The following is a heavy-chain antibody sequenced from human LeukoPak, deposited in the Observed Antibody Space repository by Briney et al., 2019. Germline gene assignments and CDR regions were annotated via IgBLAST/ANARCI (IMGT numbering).Heavy chain of an antibody. CDR1: GFTFDDYA. CDR2: ISWNSGGI. Sequence: GGSLRLSCAASGFTFDDYAMHWVRQAPGKGLEWVSGISWNSGGIGYADSVKGRFTISRDNAKNSLYLQMNSLRAEDMALYYCAKGARPGYCGSTSCPEDYYYYMDVWGKGTTVTVSS. CDR3: AKGARPGYCGSTSCPEDYYYYMDV. D-gene: IGHD2-2*01. J-gene: IGHJ6*03. V-gene: IGHV3-9*03.